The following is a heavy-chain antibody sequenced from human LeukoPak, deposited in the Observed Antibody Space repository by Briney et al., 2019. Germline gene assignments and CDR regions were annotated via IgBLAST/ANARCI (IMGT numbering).Heavy chain of an antibody. V-gene: IGHV3-30-3*01. CDR3: AKVYGSGWYNTYFDY. J-gene: IGHJ4*02. CDR2: ISYDGSNK. CDR1: GFTFSSYA. D-gene: IGHD6-19*01. Sequence: PGRSLRLSCAASGFTFSSYAMHWVRQAPGKGLEWVAVISYDGSNKYYADSVKGRFTISRDNSKNTLYLQMNSLRAEDTAVYYCAKVYGSGWYNTYFDYWGQGTLVTVSS.